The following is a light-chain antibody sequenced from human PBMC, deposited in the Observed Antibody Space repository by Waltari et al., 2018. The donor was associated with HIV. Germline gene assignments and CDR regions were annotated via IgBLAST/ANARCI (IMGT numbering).Light chain of an antibody. J-gene: IGLJ1*01. V-gene: IGLV1-36*01. Sequence: QSVLTQPPSVSEAPRPRVTISCSGSSSTIGNKAENWYQQVPGKAPKLLMYYDDLLSSGVSDRFSGSKSGTSASLAIRGLQSEDEAEYYCAAWDDYLNGYVFGSGTKVTVL. CDR1: SSTIGNKA. CDR2: YDD. CDR3: AAWDDYLNGYV.